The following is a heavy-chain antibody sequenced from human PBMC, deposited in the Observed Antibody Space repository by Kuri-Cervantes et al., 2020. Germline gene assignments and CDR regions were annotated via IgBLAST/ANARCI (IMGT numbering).Heavy chain of an antibody. CDR1: GYTLTELS. J-gene: IGHJ4*02. Sequence: SVKVSCKVSGYTLTELSMHWVRQAPGQGLEWMGGIIPIFGTANYAQKFQGRVTITTDESTSTAYMELSSLRSEDTAVYYCARLGYCSGGSCRHYWGQGTLVTVSS. D-gene: IGHD2-15*01. CDR2: IIPIFGTA. CDR3: ARLGYCSGGSCRHY. V-gene: IGHV1-69*05.